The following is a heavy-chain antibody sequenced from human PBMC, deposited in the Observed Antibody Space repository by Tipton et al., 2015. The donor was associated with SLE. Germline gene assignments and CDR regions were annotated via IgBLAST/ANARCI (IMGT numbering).Heavy chain of an antibody. Sequence: SLRLSCAASGFTFSSYAMHWVRQAPGKGLEWVAVISYDGSNKYYADSVKGRFTISRDNAKNSLYLQMNSLRAEDTAVYYCARGYGDYEGDAFDIWGQGTMVTVSS. CDR3: ARGYGDYEGDAFDI. J-gene: IGHJ3*02. V-gene: IGHV3-30-3*01. CDR1: GFTFSSYA. D-gene: IGHD4-17*01. CDR2: ISYDGSNK.